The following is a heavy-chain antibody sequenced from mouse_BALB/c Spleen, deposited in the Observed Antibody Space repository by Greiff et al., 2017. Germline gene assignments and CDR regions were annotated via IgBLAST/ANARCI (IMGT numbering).Heavy chain of an antibody. V-gene: IGHV3-8*02. Sequence: DVKLQESGPSLVKPSQTLSLTCSVTGDSITSGYWNWLRKFPGNTLEYMGYISYSGSTYYNPSLKSRISITRDTSRNQYYLQLNSVTTEDTATYYCARDLPAMTYAYWGQGTLVTVAA. CDR2: ISYSGST. CDR1: GDSITSGY. J-gene: IGHJ3*01. CDR3: ARDLPAMTYAY. D-gene: IGHD2-3*01.